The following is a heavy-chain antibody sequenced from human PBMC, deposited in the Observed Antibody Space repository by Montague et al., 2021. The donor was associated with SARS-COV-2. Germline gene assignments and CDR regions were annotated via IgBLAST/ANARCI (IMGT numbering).Heavy chain of an antibody. CDR1: GGSISGFY. J-gene: IGHJ1*01. Sequence: SETLSLTCAVSGGSISGFYWSWIRQSPGKGLEWIGYIYYSGSTNYNPSLKSRVTISVDTSKNQFSLNLSSVTAADTAVYYCARHVSGSLTHFHHWGQGSLVTVSS. CDR2: IYYSGST. D-gene: IGHD1-26*01. CDR3: ARHVSGSLTHFHH. V-gene: IGHV4-59*08.